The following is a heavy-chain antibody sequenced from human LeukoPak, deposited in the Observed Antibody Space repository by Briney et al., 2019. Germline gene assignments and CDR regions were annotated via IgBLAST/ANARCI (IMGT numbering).Heavy chain of an antibody. J-gene: IGHJ6*03. D-gene: IGHD2-15*01. Sequence: SETLSLTCTVSGGSISSYYWSWIRQTPGKGLEWIGEINHSGNTKYNPSLKSRVTISVDTSKNQFSLKLISVTAADTAVYYCARLVRYCSSGSCYSEQYYYYYYFMDVWGKGTAVTISS. CDR1: GGSISSYY. CDR2: INHSGNT. CDR3: ARLVRYCSSGSCYSEQYYYYYYFMDV. V-gene: IGHV4-34*01.